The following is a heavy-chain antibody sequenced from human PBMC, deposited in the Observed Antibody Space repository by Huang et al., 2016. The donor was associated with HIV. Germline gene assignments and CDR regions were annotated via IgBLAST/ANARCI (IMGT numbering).Heavy chain of an antibody. CDR1: GVSILIYY. J-gene: IGHJ5*01. Sequence: QVQLVQSGAEVKKPGASVTISCKASGVSILIYYIHWVRQAPGQGLEWMGIGKASGGGAEDAQKCKGRGTMTRETSTRTLYMELSSVRSEDTAVYYCAREGITPSGTEVSGFDFWGQGTPVSVSS. CDR2: GKASGGGA. CDR3: AREGITPSGTEVSGFDF. V-gene: IGHV1-46*03. D-gene: IGHD6-13*01.